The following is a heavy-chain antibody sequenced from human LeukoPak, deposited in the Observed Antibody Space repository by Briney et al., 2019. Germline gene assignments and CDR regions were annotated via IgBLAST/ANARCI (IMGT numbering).Heavy chain of an antibody. CDR3: ARDRSDSSGYEWHY. V-gene: IGHV1-69*05. CDR2: IIPIFGTA. D-gene: IGHD3-22*01. CDR1: GYTFTSYA. Sequence: ASVKVSCKASGYTFTSYAISWVRQAPGQGLEWMGRIIPIFGTANYAQEFQGRVTITTDKSTSTAYMELSSLRSEDTAVYYCARDRSDSSGYEWHYWGQGTLVTVSS. J-gene: IGHJ4*02.